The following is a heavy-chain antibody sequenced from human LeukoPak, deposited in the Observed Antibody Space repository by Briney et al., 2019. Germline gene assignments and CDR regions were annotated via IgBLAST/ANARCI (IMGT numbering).Heavy chain of an antibody. CDR1: GGSFSGYY. V-gene: IGHV4-34*01. CDR3: ARDRPYYYYYYYMDV. Sequence: SETLPLTCAVYGGSFSGYYWSWIRQPPGKGLEWIGEINHSGSTNYNPSLKSRVTISVDTSKNQFSLKLSSVTAADTAVYYCARDRPYYYYYYYMDVWGKGTTVTVSS. J-gene: IGHJ6*03. D-gene: IGHD6-6*01. CDR2: INHSGST.